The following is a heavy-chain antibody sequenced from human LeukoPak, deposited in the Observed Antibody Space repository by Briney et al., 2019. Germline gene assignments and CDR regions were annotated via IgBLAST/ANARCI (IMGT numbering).Heavy chain of an antibody. Sequence: GGSLRLSCAASGFTFSSNWMHWVRQAPGKGLVWVSRINEDGSTTNYADSVKGRSTIFRDNSKNTLYLQMNSLRAEDTAVYYCAKAQVGAILHAFDIWGQGTMVTVSS. CDR1: GFTFSSNW. J-gene: IGHJ3*02. D-gene: IGHD1-26*01. CDR3: AKAQVGAILHAFDI. CDR2: INEDGSTT. V-gene: IGHV3-74*01.